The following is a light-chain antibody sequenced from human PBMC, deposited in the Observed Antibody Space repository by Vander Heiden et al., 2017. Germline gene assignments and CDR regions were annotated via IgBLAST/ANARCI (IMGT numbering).Light chain of an antibody. V-gene: IGKV3-11*01. CDR1: QSVSSY. CDR2: DAS. Sequence: EIVLTQSPATLSLSPGDSATLSCRASQSVSSYLAWYQQKPGRAPRLLIYDASNRATGIPARFSGSGSGTNFTLTISSLEPEDFAVYYCQQRSNWPPALTFGGGTKVEIK. CDR3: QQRSNWPPALT. J-gene: IGKJ4*01.